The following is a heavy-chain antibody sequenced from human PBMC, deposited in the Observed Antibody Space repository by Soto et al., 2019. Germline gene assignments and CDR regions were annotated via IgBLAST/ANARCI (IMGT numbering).Heavy chain of an antibody. CDR1: GDIFVNYG. CDR3: VMVDNYVTPTPQDV. D-gene: IGHD3-16*01. CDR2: ISPYTGNT. J-gene: IGHJ6*02. Sequence: QVQLVQSGDEVKKPGASVKVSCKASGDIFVNYGIAWVLQAPGQGLAWRGWISPYTGNTHSATKVQSRLTMTTETSTSTAYMDLGSLTSDDTAVYYCVMVDNYVTPTPQDVWGQGTTVTVSS. V-gene: IGHV1-18*01.